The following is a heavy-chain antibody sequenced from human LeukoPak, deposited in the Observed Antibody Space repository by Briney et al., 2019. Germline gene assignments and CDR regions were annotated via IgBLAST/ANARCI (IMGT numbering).Heavy chain of an antibody. D-gene: IGHD3-22*01. V-gene: IGHV3-30*18. J-gene: IGHJ3*02. CDR2: ISYDGSNK. CDR3: AKDWFYDSSGYYYPDAFDI. Sequence: GRSLRLSCAASGFTLSSYGMHWVRQAPGKGLEWVAVISYDGSNKYYADSVKGRFTISRDNSKNTLYLQTNSLRAEDTAVYYCAKDWFYDSSGYYYPDAFDIWGQGTMVTVSS. CDR1: GFTLSSYG.